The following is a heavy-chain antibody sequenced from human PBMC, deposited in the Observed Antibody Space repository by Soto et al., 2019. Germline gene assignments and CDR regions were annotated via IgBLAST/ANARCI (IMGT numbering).Heavy chain of an antibody. Sequence: GGSLRLSCAAAGFTFSIYGMHLVRQSPGTGLEWVAVMSYDGSKYYADTVKGRFTISRDNSKNTLYLQINSLRPEDTAVYYCAKDFTPWFGDEFYYYYGMDVWGQGTTVTVSS. CDR2: MSYDGSK. J-gene: IGHJ6*02. CDR3: AKDFTPWFGDEFYYYYGMDV. V-gene: IGHV3-30*18. D-gene: IGHD3-10*01. CDR1: GFTFSIYG.